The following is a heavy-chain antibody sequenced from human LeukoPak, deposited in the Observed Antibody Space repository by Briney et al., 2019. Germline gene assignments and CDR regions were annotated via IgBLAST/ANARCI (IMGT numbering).Heavy chain of an antibody. V-gene: IGHV3-21*01. CDR2: ISGESKYI. Sequence: GGSLRLSCAASGFTFSNSAMTWARQTPGKGLEWVSSISGESKYIYYADSVTGRFTISRDNAKNSLYLQMNSLRAEDTAVYYCARGAVFQGNYDYWGQGTQVTVSS. CDR1: GFTFSNSA. CDR3: ARGAVFQGNYDY. D-gene: IGHD3-10*01. J-gene: IGHJ4*02.